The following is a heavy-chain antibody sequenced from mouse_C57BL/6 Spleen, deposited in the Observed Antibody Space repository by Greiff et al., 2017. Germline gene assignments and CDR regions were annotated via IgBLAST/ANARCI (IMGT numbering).Heavy chain of an antibody. J-gene: IGHJ2*01. CDR2: IDPENGDT. Sequence: VQLKESGAELVRPGASVKLSCTASGFNIKDDYMHWVKQRPEQGLEWIGWIDPENGDTEYASKFQGKATITADTSSNTAYLQLSSLTSEDTAVYYCTTPMVTTNDWGQGTTLTVSS. D-gene: IGHD2-2*01. V-gene: IGHV14-4*01. CDR1: GFNIKDDY. CDR3: TTPMVTTND.